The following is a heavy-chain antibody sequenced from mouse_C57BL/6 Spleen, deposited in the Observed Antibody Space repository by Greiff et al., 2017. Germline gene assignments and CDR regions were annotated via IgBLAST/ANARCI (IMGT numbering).Heavy chain of an antibody. CDR1: GFTFSSYA. CDR2: ISSGGDYI. J-gene: IGHJ3*01. D-gene: IGHD1-1*01. Sequence: EVNVVESGEGLVKPGGSLKLSCAASGFTFSSYAMSWVRQTPEKRLEWVAYISSGGDYIYYADTVKGRFTISRDNARNTLYLQMSSLKSEDTAMYYCTRDYYYGSSPWFAYWGHGTLVTVSA. CDR3: TRDYYYGSSPWFAY. V-gene: IGHV5-9-1*02.